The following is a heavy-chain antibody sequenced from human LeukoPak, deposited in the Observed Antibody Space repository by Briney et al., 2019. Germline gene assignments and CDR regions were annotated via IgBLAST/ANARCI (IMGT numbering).Heavy chain of an antibody. CDR1: GGTFNSYA. D-gene: IGHD5-24*01. CDR3: ARSRDGYNSYWYFDL. Sequence: SVKVSCKASGGTFNSYAISWVRQALGQGLEWMGGIIPFFGTANYAQKFQGRVTITADKFTSTAYMELSSLSSEDTAVYYCARSRDGYNSYWYFDLWGRGTLVTVSS. V-gene: IGHV1-69*06. J-gene: IGHJ2*01. CDR2: IIPFFGTA.